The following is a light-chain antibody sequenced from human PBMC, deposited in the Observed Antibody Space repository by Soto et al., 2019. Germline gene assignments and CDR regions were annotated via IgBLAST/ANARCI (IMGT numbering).Light chain of an antibody. CDR1: QSVSSN. V-gene: IGKV3-15*01. CDR2: GAS. Sequence: EIVMTQSPATLSVSPGERATLSCRASQSVSSNFAWYQQKPGQAPRLLIYGASTRATGIPARCSGSGSGTAFTLTISSLQSEDFSVYYCQQHNNWPPWTFGQGTKVEIK. J-gene: IGKJ1*01. CDR3: QQHNNWPPWT.